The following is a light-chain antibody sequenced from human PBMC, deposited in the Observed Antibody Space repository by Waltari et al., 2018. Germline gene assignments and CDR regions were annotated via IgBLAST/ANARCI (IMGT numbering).Light chain of an antibody. CDR3: IVWDDSLSGPV. CDR2: KNS. CDR1: NSNIGRIH. J-gene: IGLJ3*02. Sequence: QSVVTQPPSVSGTPGQRVTISCSGSNSNIGRIHVYWSQQFPGTAPKLLLYKNSQRPSGVPDRFSGSQSGTSASLAISGLRSEDEADYYCIVWDDSLSGPVFGGGTKLTVL. V-gene: IGLV1-47*01.